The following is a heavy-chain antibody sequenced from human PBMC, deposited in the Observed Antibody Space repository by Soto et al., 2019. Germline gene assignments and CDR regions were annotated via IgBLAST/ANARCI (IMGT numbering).Heavy chain of an antibody. CDR2: TKDKFYSFAS. CDR3: SLIRGVMVY. Sequence: EVQLVESGGGLVQPGGSLRLSCATSGFTFSDHFVDWVRQAPGKGLEWIGRTKDKFYSFASHYGASVPGRFTISRDDSAISVYLQIDGLISEDTAVYYCSLIRGVMVYWGQGTLVTVSS. V-gene: IGHV3-72*01. CDR1: GFTFSDHF. J-gene: IGHJ4*02. D-gene: IGHD3-10*01.